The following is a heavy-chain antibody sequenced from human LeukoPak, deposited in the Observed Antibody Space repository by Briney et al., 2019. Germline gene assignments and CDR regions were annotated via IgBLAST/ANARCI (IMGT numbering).Heavy chain of an antibody. CDR1: GFTFSSYS. CDR2: ISSSSSTT. CDR3: AKRPRGFGELYDY. Sequence: GGSLRLSCAASGFTFSSYSMNWVRQAPGKGLEWVSYISSSSSTTYYADSVKGRFTISRDNSKNTLYLQMNSLRAEDTAVYYCAKRPRGFGELYDYWGQGTLVTVSS. D-gene: IGHD3-10*01. J-gene: IGHJ4*02. V-gene: IGHV3-48*01.